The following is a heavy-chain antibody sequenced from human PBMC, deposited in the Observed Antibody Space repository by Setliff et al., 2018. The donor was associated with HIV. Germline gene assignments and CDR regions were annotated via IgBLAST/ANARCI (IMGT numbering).Heavy chain of an antibody. J-gene: IGHJ3*02. V-gene: IGHV1-2*02. CDR1: GGTFSSYA. CDR2: INSASGGT. CDR3: ARDYLQVFDI. Sequence: ASVKVSCKASGGTFSSYAISWVRQAPGQGLEWMGGINSASGGTNYAQNFQGRVTVTRDTSINTAYVELNSLKSDDTAVYYCARDYLQVFDIWGQGTMVTVSS.